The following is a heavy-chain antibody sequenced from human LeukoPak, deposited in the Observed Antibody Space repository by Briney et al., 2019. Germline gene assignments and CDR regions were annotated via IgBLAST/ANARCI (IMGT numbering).Heavy chain of an antibody. J-gene: IGHJ6*02. D-gene: IGHD4-23*01. CDR1: GGSISSYY. V-gene: IGHV4-59*12. CDR3: ARGRRATTVVTPISYGMDV. Sequence: SETLSLTCTVSGGSISSYYWSWIRQPPGKGLEWIGYIYYSGSTNYNPSLKSRVTISVDTSKNQFSLKLSSVTAADTAVYYCARGRRATTVVTPISYGMDVWGQGTTVTVSS. CDR2: IYYSGST.